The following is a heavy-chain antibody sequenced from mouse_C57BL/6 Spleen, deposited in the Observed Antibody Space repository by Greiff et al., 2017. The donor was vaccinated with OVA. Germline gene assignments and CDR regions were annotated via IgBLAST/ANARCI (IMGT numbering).Heavy chain of an antibody. V-gene: IGHV1-59*01. Sequence: QVHVKQSGAELVRPGTSVKLSCKASGYTFTSYWMHWVKQRPGQGLEWIGVIDPSDSYTNYNQKFKGKATLTVDTSSSTAYMQLSSLTSEDSAVYYCARSGIMLGRFDYWGQGTTLTVSS. CDR1: GYTFTSYW. D-gene: IGHD4-1*01. J-gene: IGHJ2*01. CDR3: ARSGIMLGRFDY. CDR2: IDPSDSYT.